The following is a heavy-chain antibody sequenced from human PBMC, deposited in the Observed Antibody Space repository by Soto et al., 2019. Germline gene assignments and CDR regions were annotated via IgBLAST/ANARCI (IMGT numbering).Heavy chain of an antibody. CDR1: GYTFTSYY. Sequence: ASVKVSCKSSGYTFTSYYMHWVRQAPGQGLEWMGIINPSGGSTSYAQKFQGRVTMTRDTSTSTVYMELSSLRSEDTAVYYCARGPLHYYDSSGPADYWGQGTLVTVSS. J-gene: IGHJ4*02. D-gene: IGHD3-22*01. CDR3: ARGPLHYYDSSGPADY. V-gene: IGHV1-46*01. CDR2: INPSGGST.